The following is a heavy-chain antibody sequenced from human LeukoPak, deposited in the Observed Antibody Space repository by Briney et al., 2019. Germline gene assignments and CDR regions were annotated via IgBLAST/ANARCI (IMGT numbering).Heavy chain of an antibody. Sequence: WASVKVSCKASGYTFTSYDINWVRQATGQGLEWMGWMNPNSGNTGYAQKFQGRVTMTEDTSTDTAYMELSSLRSEDTAVYYCATDRVGFDPWGQGTLVTVSS. J-gene: IGHJ5*02. V-gene: IGHV1-8*01. CDR3: ATDRVGFDP. CDR1: GYTFTSYD. CDR2: MNPNSGNT.